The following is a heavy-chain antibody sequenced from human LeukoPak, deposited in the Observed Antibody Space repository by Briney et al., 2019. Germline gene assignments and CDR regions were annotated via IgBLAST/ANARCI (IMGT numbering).Heavy chain of an antibody. CDR1: GYSISSSNW. Sequence: KPSETLSLTCAVSGYSISSSNWWGWIGQPPGKGLEWIAYIYYSGSTYYNPSLKSRVTMSVDTSKNQFSLKLSSVTAVDTAVYYCAKSVAWNYYYYIDVWGKGTTVTVSS. CDR3: AKSVAWNYYYYIDV. V-gene: IGHV4-28*01. CDR2: IYYSGST. D-gene: IGHD5-12*01. J-gene: IGHJ6*03.